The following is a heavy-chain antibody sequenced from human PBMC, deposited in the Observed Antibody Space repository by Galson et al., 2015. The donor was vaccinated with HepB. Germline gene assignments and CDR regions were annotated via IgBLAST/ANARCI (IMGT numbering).Heavy chain of an antibody. J-gene: IGHJ6*02. CDR3: AAGYSSSWYDPADYYGMDV. D-gene: IGHD6-13*01. V-gene: IGHV3-48*01. CDR1: GFTFRSSS. CDR2: ICSSSTI. Sequence: SLRLSCAASGFTFRSSSMNWVRQAPGKGLEWVSYICSSSTIYYADSVKGRFTISRDNAKNSLYLQMNSLRAEDTAVYYCAAGYSSSWYDPADYYGMDVWGQGTTVTVSS.